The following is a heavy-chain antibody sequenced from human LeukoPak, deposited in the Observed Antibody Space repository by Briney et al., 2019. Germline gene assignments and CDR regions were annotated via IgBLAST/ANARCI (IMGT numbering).Heavy chain of an antibody. CDR2: IYYSGST. Sequence: SETLSLTCTVSGGSISSGDYYWSWIRQPPGKGLEWIGYIYYSGSTYYNPSLKSRVTIPVDTSKNQFSLKLSSVTATDTAVYYCARVKYYGSGTYDARSFDYWGQGTLVTVSS. CDR3: ARVKYYGSGTYDARSFDY. D-gene: IGHD3-10*01. V-gene: IGHV4-30-4*01. CDR1: GGSISSGDYY. J-gene: IGHJ4*02.